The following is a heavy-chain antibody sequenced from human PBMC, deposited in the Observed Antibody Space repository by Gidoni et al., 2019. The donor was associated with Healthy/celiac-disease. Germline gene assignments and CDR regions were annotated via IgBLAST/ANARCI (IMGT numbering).Heavy chain of an antibody. J-gene: IGHJ3*02. D-gene: IGHD3-16*02. CDR3: ARGRRKDYIWGSYRPATDAFDI. Sequence: QVQLPPWGGGPLEPSEAPSPACAVHCWVFRCFYWSWPRQPPGKGLEWIGEINHSGSTNYTPSLKSRVTISVDTSKNQFSLKLSSVTAADTAVYYCARGRRKDYIWGSYRPATDAFDIWGQGTMVTVSS. V-gene: IGHV4-34*01. CDR1: CWVFRCFY. CDR2: INHSGST.